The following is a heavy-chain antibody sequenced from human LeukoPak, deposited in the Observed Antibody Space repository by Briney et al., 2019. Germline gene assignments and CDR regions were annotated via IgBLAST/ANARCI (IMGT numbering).Heavy chain of an antibody. CDR1: GYTFTSYG. V-gene: IGHV1-18*01. CDR2: ISAYNGNT. Sequence: ASVKVSCKASGYTFTSYGISWVRQAPGQGLEWMGWISAYNGNTNYAQKLQGRVTVTTDTSTSTAYMELRSLRSDDTAVYYCARVYYDYVWGSYRPNWFDPWGQGTLVTVSS. CDR3: ARVYYDYVWGSYRPNWFDP. J-gene: IGHJ5*02. D-gene: IGHD3-16*02.